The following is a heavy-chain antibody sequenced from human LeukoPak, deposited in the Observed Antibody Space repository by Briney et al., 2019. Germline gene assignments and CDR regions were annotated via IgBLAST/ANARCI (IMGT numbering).Heavy chain of an antibody. CDR3: ASHCSSTSCQLTV. V-gene: IGHV4-34*01. J-gene: IGHJ3*01. CDR1: GGSFSGYY. D-gene: IGHD2-2*01. CDR2: INHSGST. Sequence: SETLSLTCAGYGGSFSGYYWSWIRQPPGKGLEWIGEINHSGSTNYNPSLKSRVTISVDTSKNQFSLKLSSVTAADTAVYYCASHCSSTSCQLTVWGQGTMVTVSS.